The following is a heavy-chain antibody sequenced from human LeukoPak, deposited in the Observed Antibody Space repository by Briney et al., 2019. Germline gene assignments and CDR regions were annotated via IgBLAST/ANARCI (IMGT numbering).Heavy chain of an antibody. V-gene: IGHV3-21*01. CDR2: INSGSSNI. J-gene: IGHJ4*02. D-gene: IGHD3-10*01. CDR3: AGDEGYYGSGSYYNF. Sequence: GGSLRLSCAASGFTFSDYSMNWVRQAPGKGLEWVSSINSGSSNIYYADSVKGRFTISRDNAKNSLYLQMNSLRVEDTAVYYCAGDEGYYGSGSYYNFWGQGTLVTVSS. CDR1: GFTFSDYS.